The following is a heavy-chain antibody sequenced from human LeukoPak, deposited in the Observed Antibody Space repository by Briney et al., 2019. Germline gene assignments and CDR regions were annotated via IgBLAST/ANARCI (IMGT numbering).Heavy chain of an antibody. CDR1: GYTFTAYY. D-gene: IGHD3-16*01. CDR2: ISPNNGGT. V-gene: IGHV1-2*02. Sequence: GASVKLSCKASGYTFTAYYMHCVRQAPGQGLEWMGWISPNNGGTNYAQQFQARVTMTRDTSTTTAYMELSSLRSDDTAVYFCARALLRVSYSDFDYWGQGTLVTVSS. J-gene: IGHJ4*02. CDR3: ARALLRVSYSDFDY.